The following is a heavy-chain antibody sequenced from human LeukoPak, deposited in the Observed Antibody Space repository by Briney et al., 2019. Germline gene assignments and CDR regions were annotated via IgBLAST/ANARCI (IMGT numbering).Heavy chain of an antibody. CDR1: GFTFSDFA. CDR2: ISDGGSIT. D-gene: IGHD4-23*01. J-gene: IGHJ4*02. Sequence: GGSLRLSCAASGFTFSDFAMSWVRQAPGKGLEWVSTISDGGSITYYADSVKGRFTISRDNSKNTLFLQMNSLRAEDTAVYYCAKGRQTVVTPEVDYWGQGTLVTVSS. V-gene: IGHV3-23*01. CDR3: AKGRQTVVTPEVDY.